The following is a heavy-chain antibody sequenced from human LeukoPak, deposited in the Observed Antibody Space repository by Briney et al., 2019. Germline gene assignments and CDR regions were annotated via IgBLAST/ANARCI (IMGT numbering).Heavy chain of an antibody. Sequence: ASVKVPCKASGSTFNNYYVHWVRQAPGQGLEWMGWIDPNRGATNYARKFQDRVTMTRDTPINTDYMDLSRLRPNDTAVYYCAREGGSYYGTGSYGSRFFWLNSWGQGTLVTVSS. CDR3: AREGGSYYGTGSYGSRFFWLNS. CDR2: IDPNRGAT. CDR1: GSTFNNYY. D-gene: IGHD3-10*01. V-gene: IGHV1-2*02. J-gene: IGHJ5*01.